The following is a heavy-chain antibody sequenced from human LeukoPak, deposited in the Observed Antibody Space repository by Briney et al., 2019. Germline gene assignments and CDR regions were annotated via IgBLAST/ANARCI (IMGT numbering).Heavy chain of an antibody. CDR1: GFTFSDYY. CDR3: SPGGNFFDY. J-gene: IGHJ4*02. CDR2: IKSKPDGGTT. V-gene: IGHV3-15*01. Sequence: GGSLRLSCAASGFTFSDYYMSWIRQAPGKGLEWVGRIKSKPDGGTTDFAAPVKGRFTISRDDSKNTVYLQMNSLNTEDTAVYYCSPGGNFFDYWGQGTLVTVSS.